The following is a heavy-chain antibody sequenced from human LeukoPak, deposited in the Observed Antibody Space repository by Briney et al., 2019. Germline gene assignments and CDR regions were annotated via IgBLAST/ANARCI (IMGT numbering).Heavy chain of an antibody. V-gene: IGHV3-23*01. Sequence: PGGSLRLSCAASGFTFSSYAISWGRQAPGKGREWVSAISGSGGSTYYADSVKGRFTISRDNSNNTLYLQINSLRSEDTSVYYCAKRGPAKWKSYYFDYWGQGTLVTVSS. J-gene: IGHJ4*02. D-gene: IGHD1-20*01. CDR3: AKRGPAKWKSYYFDY. CDR2: ISGSGGST. CDR1: GFTFSSYA.